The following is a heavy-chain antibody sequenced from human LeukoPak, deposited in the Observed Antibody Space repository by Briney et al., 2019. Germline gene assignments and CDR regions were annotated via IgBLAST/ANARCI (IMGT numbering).Heavy chain of an antibody. CDR2: INHDGSST. J-gene: IGHJ5*02. D-gene: IGHD3-9*01. CDR3: ARVSSGRYFDWRFDP. CDR1: GFTFSTFW. V-gene: IGHV3-74*01. Sequence: GGSLRLSCATSGFTFSTFWMHWVRQAPGKGLVWVSRINHDGSSTNYADSVKGRFTISRDNAKNTLYLQMNSLRAEDTAVYYCARVSSGRYFDWRFDPWGQGTLVTVSS.